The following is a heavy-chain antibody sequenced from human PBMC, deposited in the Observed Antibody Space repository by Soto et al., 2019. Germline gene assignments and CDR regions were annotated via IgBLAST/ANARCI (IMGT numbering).Heavy chain of an antibody. CDR3: ARVKGYDFWSGYYFDY. CDR2: INPNSGGT. Sequence: GASVKVSCKASGYTFTGYYMHWVRQAPGQGLEWMGWINPNSGGTNYAQKFQGRVTMTRDTSISTAYMELSRLRSDDTAVYYCARVKGYDFWSGYYFDYWGQGTLVTV. V-gene: IGHV1-2*02. D-gene: IGHD3-3*01. J-gene: IGHJ4*02. CDR1: GYTFTGYY.